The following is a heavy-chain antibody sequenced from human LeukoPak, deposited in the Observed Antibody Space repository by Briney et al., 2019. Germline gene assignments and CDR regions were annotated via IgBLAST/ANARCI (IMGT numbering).Heavy chain of an antibody. J-gene: IGHJ5*02. CDR1: GFTFSFYN. CDR2: ISRDSITT. D-gene: IGHD2-21*01. Sequence: GGSLRLSCAASGFTFSFYNMNWVRQAPGKGLEWVSYISRDSITTYYADSVKGRFTISRDNSNNRLYLQMDSLRAEDTAVYYCTKDQRRDVVVIAVVGNWFDPWGLGTLITVSS. V-gene: IGHV3-48*01. CDR3: TKDQRRDVVVIAVVGNWFDP.